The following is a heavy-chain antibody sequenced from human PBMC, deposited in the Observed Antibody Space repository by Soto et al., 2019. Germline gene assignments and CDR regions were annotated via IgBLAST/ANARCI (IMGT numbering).Heavy chain of an antibody. Sequence: GGSLRLSCAASGFTFSNAWMSWVRQAPGKGLEWVGRIKSKTDGGTTDYAAPVKGRFTISRDDSKNTLYLQMNSLRAEGTAVYYCARDYYRFNSGYGFSMDVWGQGTTVTVSS. CDR1: GFTFSNAW. V-gene: IGHV3-15*01. D-gene: IGHD5-12*01. CDR2: IKSKTDGGTT. CDR3: ARDYYRFNSGYGFSMDV. J-gene: IGHJ6*02.